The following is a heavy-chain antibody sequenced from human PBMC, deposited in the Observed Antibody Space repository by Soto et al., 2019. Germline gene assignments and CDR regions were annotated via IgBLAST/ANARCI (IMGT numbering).Heavy chain of an antibody. CDR1: GYTFTSYY. J-gene: IGHJ6*02. Sequence: GASVKVSCKASGYTFTSYYMHWVRQAPGQGLEWMGIINPSGGSTSYAQKFQGRVTMTRDTSTSTVYMELSSLRSEDTAVYYCARSAWLPYYYYYYGMDVWGQGTMVTVSS. D-gene: IGHD5-12*01. CDR2: INPSGGST. V-gene: IGHV1-46*03. CDR3: ARSAWLPYYYYYYGMDV.